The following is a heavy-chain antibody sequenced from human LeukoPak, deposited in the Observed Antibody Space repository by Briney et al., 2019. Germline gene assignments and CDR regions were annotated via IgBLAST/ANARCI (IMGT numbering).Heavy chain of an antibody. J-gene: IGHJ4*02. Sequence: GGSLRLSCAASGFTFSSYAMSWVRQAPGKGLEWVSAISGSGGSTYYADSVKGRFTISRDNSKNTLYLQMNSLRAEDTAVYYCAKDIYYDSSGYRLNYFDYWGQGTLVTVSS. V-gene: IGHV3-23*01. CDR1: GFTFSSYA. CDR2: ISGSGGST. CDR3: AKDIYYDSSGYRLNYFDY. D-gene: IGHD3-22*01.